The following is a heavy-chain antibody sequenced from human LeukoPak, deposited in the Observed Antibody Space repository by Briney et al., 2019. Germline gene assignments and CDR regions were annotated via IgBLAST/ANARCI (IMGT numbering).Heavy chain of an antibody. Sequence: PGGPLRLSCTASGFTFRKYGMHWVRQAPGKGLEWVAVISYDGSNKYYADSVKGRFTISRDNSKNTLYLQMNSLRAEDTAVYYCARERDYFYARGRLGYWGQGTLVTVSS. CDR2: ISYDGSNK. D-gene: IGHD2/OR15-2a*01. J-gene: IGHJ4*02. V-gene: IGHV3-30*19. CDR1: GFTFRKYG. CDR3: ARERDYFYARGRLGY.